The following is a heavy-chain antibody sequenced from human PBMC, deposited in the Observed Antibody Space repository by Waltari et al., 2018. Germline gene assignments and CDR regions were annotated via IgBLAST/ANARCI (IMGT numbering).Heavy chain of an antibody. D-gene: IGHD3-3*01. Sequence: QVQLVQSGAEVKKPGSSVKVSCKASGGTFSSYAISWVRQAPGQGLEWMGGISPIFGTANYAQKFQGRVTITADESTSTAYMELSSLRSEDTAVYYCARGARFSWVGYFDYWGQGTLVTVSS. J-gene: IGHJ4*02. CDR3: ARGARFSWVGYFDY. V-gene: IGHV1-69*01. CDR2: ISPIFGTA. CDR1: GGTFSSYA.